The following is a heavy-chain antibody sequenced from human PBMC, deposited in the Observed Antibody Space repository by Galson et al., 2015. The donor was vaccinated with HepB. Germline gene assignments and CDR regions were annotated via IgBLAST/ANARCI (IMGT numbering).Heavy chain of an antibody. CDR3: ARERGSGWFAFDV. Sequence: ETLSLTCTVSGGSIISYYWSWIRQPAGKGLEWIGRIYSSGSTDYTPSLRSRLTMSVDTSKNQFSLKLTSVTAADTAIYFCARERGSGWFAFDVWGPGSMVTVSA. D-gene: IGHD6-19*01. CDR1: GGSIISYY. V-gene: IGHV4-4*07. CDR2: IYSSGST. J-gene: IGHJ3*01.